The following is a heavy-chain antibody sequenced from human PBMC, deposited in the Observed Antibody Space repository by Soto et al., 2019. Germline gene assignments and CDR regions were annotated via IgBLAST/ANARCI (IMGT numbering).Heavy chain of an antibody. CDR1: GGSISSSNW. V-gene: IGHV4-4*02. J-gene: IGHJ4*02. Sequence: QVQLQESGPGLVKPSGTLSLTCAVSGGSISSSNWWSWVRQPPGKGLEWIGEIYHSGSTNYNPSLKSRVTIXVXKXENQFSLKLSSVTAADTAVYYCARAAMGGSSWPFDYWGQGTLVTVSS. D-gene: IGHD6-13*01. CDR3: ARAAMGGSSWPFDY. CDR2: IYHSGST.